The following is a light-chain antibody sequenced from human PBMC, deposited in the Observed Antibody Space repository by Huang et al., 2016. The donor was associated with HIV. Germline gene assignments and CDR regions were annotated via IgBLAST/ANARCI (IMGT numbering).Light chain of an antibody. Sequence: EMVMTQSPATLSVSPGERATLSCRASQSVSSNLAWYQQKPGQGPRRLIYGASTRATGIPARFSGSGSGTDFTLTITSPQSEDIAVYYCLQYSTWPPVTFGQGTRLEI. J-gene: IGKJ5*01. CDR1: QSVSSN. CDR2: GAS. V-gene: IGKV3D-15*01. CDR3: LQYSTWPPVT.